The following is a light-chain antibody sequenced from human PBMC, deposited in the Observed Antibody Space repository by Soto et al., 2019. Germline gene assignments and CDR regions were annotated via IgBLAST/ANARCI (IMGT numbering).Light chain of an antibody. Sequence: EIVWTQSPGPLSLSPGERATLSCRASQSVSSTFAWYQHKPGQSPRLLIYGASIRATGIPDRFSGSGSGTDFTLTIRRLEFEDFALYYCQQFGGSYTFGQGTKLEMK. CDR2: GAS. CDR1: QSVSSTF. CDR3: QQFGGSYT. V-gene: IGKV3-20*01. J-gene: IGKJ2*01.